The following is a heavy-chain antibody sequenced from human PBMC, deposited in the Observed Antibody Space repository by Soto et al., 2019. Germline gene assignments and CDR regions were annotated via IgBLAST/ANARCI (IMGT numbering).Heavy chain of an antibody. J-gene: IGHJ4*02. Sequence: SETLSLTCTVSGGSISSSSYYWGWIRQPPGKGLEWIGSIYYSGSTYYNPSLKSRVTISADTSKNQFSLKLSSVTAADTAVYYCARHRDIVVVVAAHLFDYWGQGTLVTVSS. V-gene: IGHV4-39*01. CDR2: IYYSGST. CDR3: ARHRDIVVVVAAHLFDY. CDR1: GGSISSSSYY. D-gene: IGHD2-15*01.